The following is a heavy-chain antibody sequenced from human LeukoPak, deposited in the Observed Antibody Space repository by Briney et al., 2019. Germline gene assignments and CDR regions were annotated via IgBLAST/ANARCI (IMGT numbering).Heavy chain of an antibody. V-gene: IGHV3-48*04. CDR1: GFTFSTYS. Sequence: GGSLRLSCAASGFTFSTYSMNWVRQAPGKGLEWLSYIRGSSNTVYYADSVKGRFTISRDNAKNTLYLQMNSLRAEDTAVYYCARDYDWSGPMTTVTSRFDYWGQGTLVTVSS. J-gene: IGHJ4*02. D-gene: IGHD4-11*01. CDR2: IRGSSNTV. CDR3: ARDYDWSGPMTTVTSRFDY.